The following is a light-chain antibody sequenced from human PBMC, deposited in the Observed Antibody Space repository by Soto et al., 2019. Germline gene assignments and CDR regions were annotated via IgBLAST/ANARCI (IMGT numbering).Light chain of an antibody. Sequence: QSPSFLSASVGDRVTITCRASQGISTYLAWYQQRPGKAPDLLMYDASSLESGVPSRFSGSGSGTEFTLTISSLQPDDFATYYCQQLFMYPPTFGPGTKVDIK. CDR1: QGISTY. CDR2: DAS. J-gene: IGKJ3*01. CDR3: QQLFMYPPT. V-gene: IGKV1-9*01.